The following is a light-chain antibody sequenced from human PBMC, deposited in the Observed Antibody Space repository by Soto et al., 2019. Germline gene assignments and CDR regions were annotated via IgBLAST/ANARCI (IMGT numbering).Light chain of an antibody. V-gene: IGKV3-20*01. CDR1: QSVAANY. CDR3: QQYGSSPWT. CDR2: GAS. J-gene: IGKJ1*01. Sequence: TLLPPSPGTLSLAPGDRAPLSCRASQSVAANYSAWFQQKPGQAPRLLIYGASNRATGIPDRFRGSGSGTDFTLTISRLDPEDFAVYYCQQYGSSPWTFGRGTKV.